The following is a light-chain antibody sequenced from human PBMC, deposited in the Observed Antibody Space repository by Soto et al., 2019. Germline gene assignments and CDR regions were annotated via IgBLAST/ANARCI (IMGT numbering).Light chain of an antibody. V-gene: IGKV3-20*01. CDR3: QQYGGAPRYT. J-gene: IGKJ2*01. CDR2: GAS. Sequence: EIVVTQSPGTLSLSPGERATLSCRASQSVSSSYLAWYQQKPGQAPRLLIYGASSRATGIPDRFSGSGSGTDFTLTISRLEAEDFAVYYCQQYGGAPRYTFGQGTKLELQ. CDR1: QSVSSSY.